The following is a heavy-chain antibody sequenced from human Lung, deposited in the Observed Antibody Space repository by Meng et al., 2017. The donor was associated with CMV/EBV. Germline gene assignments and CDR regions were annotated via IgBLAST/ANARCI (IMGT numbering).Heavy chain of an antibody. V-gene: IGHV3-11*01. Sequence: FTFTAYYMSGIRQAPGKVLEWISYISGSGTTIYYADSVKGRFTISRDNAKKSLSLQMNNLRAEDTAVYYCARDVFDHDFWSGSIFDYWGQGILVTVSS. CDR3: ARDVFDHDFWSGSIFDY. CDR1: FTFTAYY. J-gene: IGHJ4*02. D-gene: IGHD3-3*01. CDR2: ISGSGTTI.